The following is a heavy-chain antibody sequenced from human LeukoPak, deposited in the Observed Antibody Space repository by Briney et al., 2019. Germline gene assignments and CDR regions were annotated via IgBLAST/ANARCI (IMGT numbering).Heavy chain of an antibody. V-gene: IGHV5-51*01. Sequence: GESLKISCSGSGYSLANYWIGWGRQIPGKGLEWIGTIYPGESDPRYRTSFQGQVTISTVKSISTAYLQWSSLRASDTAMYYCARLGLEAYGNAGYYYLDYWGQGALVTVSS. J-gene: IGHJ4*02. D-gene: IGHD3-9*01. CDR1: GYSLANYW. CDR2: IYPGESDP. CDR3: ARLGLEAYGNAGYYYLDY.